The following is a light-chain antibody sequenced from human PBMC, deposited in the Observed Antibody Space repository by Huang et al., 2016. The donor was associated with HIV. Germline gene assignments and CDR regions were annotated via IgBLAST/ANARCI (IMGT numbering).Light chain of an antibody. V-gene: IGKV3-20*01. CDR2: GAS. CDR3: QQYGSSPTT. Sequence: EIVLTQSPATLSLSPGERATLACRASQSVSSSYLAWYQQKPGQAPSLLSYGASTRATGIPDRFSGSGSGTDFTLTISRLEPEDFAVYYCQQYGSSPTTFGLGTKVEIK. J-gene: IGKJ1*01. CDR1: QSVSSSY.